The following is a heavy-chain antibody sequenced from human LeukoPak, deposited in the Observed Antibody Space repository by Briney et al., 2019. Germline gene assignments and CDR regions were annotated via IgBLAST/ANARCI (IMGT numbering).Heavy chain of an antibody. D-gene: IGHD3-22*01. Sequence: SETLSLTCTVSGGSISSYYWSWVRQPAGKGREWIGRIYTVGSTNYNPSRKSRVTMSVDTSKNQFSLKMGSVTAEDTAVYYCARDSYYYDSSGYRNYPLDYWGEGTLVTVSS. J-gene: IGHJ4*02. CDR3: ARDSYYYDSSGYRNYPLDY. CDR2: IYTVGST. V-gene: IGHV4-4*07. CDR1: GGSISSYY.